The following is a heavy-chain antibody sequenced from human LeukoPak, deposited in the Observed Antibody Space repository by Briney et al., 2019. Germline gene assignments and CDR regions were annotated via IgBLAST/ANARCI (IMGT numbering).Heavy chain of an antibody. CDR3: AKFGYSGYRYSFDI. Sequence: SETLSLTCTVSGGSMRSYYWSWIRQPPGKGLELIGYVYYSGTANYNPSLESRVTILVDTSKNQFPLNLSSVTAADTAVYYCAKFGYSGYRYSFDIWGQGTMVTVSS. V-gene: IGHV4-59*08. CDR2: VYYSGTA. D-gene: IGHD5-12*01. J-gene: IGHJ3*02. CDR1: GGSMRSYY.